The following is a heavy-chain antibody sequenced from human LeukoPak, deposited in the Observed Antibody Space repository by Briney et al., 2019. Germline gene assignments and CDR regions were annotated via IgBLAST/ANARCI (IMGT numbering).Heavy chain of an antibody. J-gene: IGHJ4*02. D-gene: IGHD5-24*01. CDR3: ARNRDGYNSFDY. Sequence: PSETLSLTCTVSGASISSYYWSWIRQHPGKGLEWIGYIYYSGSSYYNPSLRSRVTISVDTSKNHFSLKLSSVTAADTAVYYCARNRDGYNSFDYWGQGTLVTVSS. CDR1: GASISSYY. CDR2: IYYSGSS. V-gene: IGHV4-59*06.